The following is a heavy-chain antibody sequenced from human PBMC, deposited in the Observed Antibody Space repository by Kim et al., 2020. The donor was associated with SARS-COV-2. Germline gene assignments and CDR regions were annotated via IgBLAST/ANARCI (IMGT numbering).Heavy chain of an antibody. CDR3: AKGYYVGESDGRQFDS. Sequence: GGSLRLFCAASGFTLSSYAMTWVRQAPGRGLEWVSVIYSAGIRTHYADSVKGRFTISRDESKNMLYLQMNSLRAEDTAIYYCAKGYYVGESDGRQFDSWGKGTLVTASS. V-gene: IGHV3-23*03. D-gene: IGHD3-10*02. J-gene: IGHJ4*02. CDR2: IYSAGIRT. CDR1: GFTLSSYA.